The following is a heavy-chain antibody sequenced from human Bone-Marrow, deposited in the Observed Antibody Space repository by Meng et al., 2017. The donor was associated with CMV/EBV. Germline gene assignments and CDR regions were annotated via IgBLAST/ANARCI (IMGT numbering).Heavy chain of an antibody. J-gene: IGHJ3*02. D-gene: IGHD3-3*01. CDR3: ARGIITIFGVVHDAFDI. CDR2: VYYSGTT. Sequence: SETLSLTCTVSGGSISSYYWNWIRQPPGKGLEWLASVYYSGTTNYNPSLKSRVTISVDTSKNQFSLKLSSVTAADTAVYYCARGIITIFGVVHDAFDIWGQGTMVTVSS. V-gene: IGHV4-59*01. CDR1: GGSISSYY.